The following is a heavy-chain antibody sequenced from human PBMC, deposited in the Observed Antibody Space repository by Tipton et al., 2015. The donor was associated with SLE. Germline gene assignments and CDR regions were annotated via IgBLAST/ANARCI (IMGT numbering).Heavy chain of an antibody. CDR2: ISSSGSTI. CDR1: GFTFSSYE. Sequence: LSLTCAASGFTFSSYEMNWVRQAPGKGLEWVSYISSSGSTIYYADSVKGRFTISRDNAKNSLYLQMNSLRAEDTAVYYCARQSTAAGYGDAFDIWGQGTMVTVSS. V-gene: IGHV3-48*03. CDR3: ARQSTAAGYGDAFDI. D-gene: IGHD6-13*01. J-gene: IGHJ3*02.